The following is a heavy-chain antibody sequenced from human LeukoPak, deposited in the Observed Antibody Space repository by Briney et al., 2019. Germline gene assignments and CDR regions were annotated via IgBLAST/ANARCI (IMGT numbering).Heavy chain of an antibody. Sequence: GGSLRLSCAASGFTFSNYKMNWVRQAPGKGLEWVSYITSSSSTIYYADSVKGRFTISRDNAKNSLYLQMNSLRAEDTAVYYCAELGITMIGGVWGKGTTVTISS. CDR3: AELGITMIGGV. D-gene: IGHD3-10*02. CDR1: GFTFSNYK. J-gene: IGHJ6*04. V-gene: IGHV3-48*04. CDR2: ITSSSSTI.